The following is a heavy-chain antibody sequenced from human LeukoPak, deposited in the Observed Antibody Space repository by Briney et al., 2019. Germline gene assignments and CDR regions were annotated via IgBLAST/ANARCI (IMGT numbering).Heavy chain of an antibody. CDR1: GGTFSSYA. D-gene: IGHD2-2*01. V-gene: IGHV1-69*13. Sequence: SVKVSCKASGGTFSSYAISWVRQAPGQGLEWMGGIIPIFGTANYAQKFQGRVTITADESTSTAYMELSSLRSEDTAVYYCARVRVPAAMRVAFDIWGQGTMVTVSS. J-gene: IGHJ3*02. CDR2: IIPIFGTA. CDR3: ARVRVPAAMRVAFDI.